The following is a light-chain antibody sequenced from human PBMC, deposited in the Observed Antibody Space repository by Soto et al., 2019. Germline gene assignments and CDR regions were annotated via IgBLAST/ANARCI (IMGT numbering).Light chain of an antibody. CDR3: QQYDASLSSFT. CDR1: QSVSSSY. Sequence: EIVLTQSPGTLSLSPGERATLSCRASQSVSSSYLAWYQQKPGQAPRLLIYGASYRATGIPDRFSGRGSGTDFNLTISRLEPEDFAVYYWQQYDASLSSFTFGQGTNLEIK. J-gene: IGKJ2*01. V-gene: IGKV3-20*01. CDR2: GAS.